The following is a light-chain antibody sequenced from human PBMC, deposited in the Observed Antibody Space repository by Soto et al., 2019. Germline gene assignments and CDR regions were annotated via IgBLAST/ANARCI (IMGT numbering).Light chain of an antibody. V-gene: IGKV1-5*03. Sequence: DIQMTQSPSTLSASVGDRVTITCRASQSISSWLAWYQQKPGKAPKLLIYKASNLESGVPSRFSGSGSGTEFTLTISSLQPDDFATYYCRQYNSYSRTFXQGTKVDIK. CDR2: KAS. CDR3: RQYNSYSRT. CDR1: QSISSW. J-gene: IGKJ1*01.